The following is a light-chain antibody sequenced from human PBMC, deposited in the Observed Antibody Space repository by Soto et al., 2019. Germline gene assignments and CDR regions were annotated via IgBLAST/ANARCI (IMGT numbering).Light chain of an antibody. CDR3: QQSYSTLLT. CDR1: QNINKW. J-gene: IGKJ3*01. Sequence: DIQMTQSPSTLSASVGDRVTITCRASQNINKWLAWYQQKPGKAPKLLIYDASNLESGVPSRFSGSGSGTDFTLTISSLQPEDFATYYCQQSYSTLLTFGPGTKVDI. CDR2: DAS. V-gene: IGKV1-5*01.